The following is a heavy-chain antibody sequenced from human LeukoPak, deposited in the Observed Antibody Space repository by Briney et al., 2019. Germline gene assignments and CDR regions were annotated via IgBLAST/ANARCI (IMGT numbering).Heavy chain of an antibody. J-gene: IGHJ3*02. Sequence: GGPLRLSCAASGFTFSSYAMHWVRQAPGKGLEWVAVISYDGSNKYYADSVKGRFTISRDNSKNTLYLQMNSLRAEDTAVYYCARGRGTPRDAFDIWGQGTMVTVSS. CDR3: ARGRGTPRDAFDI. V-gene: IGHV3-30-3*01. CDR1: GFTFSSYA. D-gene: IGHD1-1*01. CDR2: ISYDGSNK.